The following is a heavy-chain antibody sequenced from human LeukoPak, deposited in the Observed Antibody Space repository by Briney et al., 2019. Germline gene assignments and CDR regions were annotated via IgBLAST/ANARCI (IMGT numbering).Heavy chain of an antibody. CDR1: GYTFTGHY. V-gene: IGHV1-2*02. J-gene: IGHJ5*02. CDR3: ARDIFSSSWYVRNWFDP. Sequence: ASVKVSCKASGYTFTGHYMHWVRQAPGQGLEWMGWINPNSGGTDYAQKFQGRVTMTRDTSISTAYMELSRLRSDDTAVYYCARDIFSSSWYVRNWFDPWGQGTLVTVSS. D-gene: IGHD6-13*01. CDR2: INPNSGGT.